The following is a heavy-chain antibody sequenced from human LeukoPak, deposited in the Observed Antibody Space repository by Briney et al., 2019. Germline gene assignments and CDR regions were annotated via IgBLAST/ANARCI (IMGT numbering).Heavy chain of an antibody. J-gene: IGHJ5*02. CDR2: IIPIFGTA. D-gene: IGHD2-2*02. CDR3: ARGPGGYCSSTSCYTFRFDP. CDR1: GYTFTSYG. V-gene: IGHV1-69*05. Sequence: SVKVSCKASGYTFTSYGISWVRQAPGQGLEWMGGIIPIFGTANYAQKFQGRVTITTDESTSTAYMELSSLRSEDTAVYYCARGPGGYCSSTSCYTFRFDPWGQGTLVTVSS.